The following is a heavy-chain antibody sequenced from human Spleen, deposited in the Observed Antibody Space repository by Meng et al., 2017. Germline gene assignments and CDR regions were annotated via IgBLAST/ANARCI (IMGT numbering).Heavy chain of an antibody. CDR3: ARDSIVVPAASGAFDI. CDR2: IKQYGSEK. D-gene: IGHD2-2*01. CDR1: GFTLRSYW. Sequence: ESLKIPCAASGFTLRSYWMSWVRQAPGKGLEWVANIKQYGSEKYYVDSVKGRINISRDNTKNSLYLQMNSLRAEDTAVYYCARDSIVVPAASGAFDIGGQGTMVTVSS. V-gene: IGHV3-7*01. J-gene: IGHJ3*02.